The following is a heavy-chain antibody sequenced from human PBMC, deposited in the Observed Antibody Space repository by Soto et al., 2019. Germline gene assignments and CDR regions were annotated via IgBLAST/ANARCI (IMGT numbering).Heavy chain of an antibody. J-gene: IGHJ4*01. Sequence: ASGKVTWKAWGYSFTRYYMHWVRQAPGQGLEWMGIINPSGGSTSYAQKFQGRVTMTRDTSTSTVYMELSSLRSEDTAVYYCARDLYSSSWYRNGFDYWG. V-gene: IGHV1-46*01. CDR1: GYSFTRYY. D-gene: IGHD6-13*01. CDR3: ARDLYSSSWYRNGFDY. CDR2: INPSGGST.